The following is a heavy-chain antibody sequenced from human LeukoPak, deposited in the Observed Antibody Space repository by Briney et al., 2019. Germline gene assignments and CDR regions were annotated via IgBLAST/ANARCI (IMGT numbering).Heavy chain of an antibody. CDR1: GGSISSYY. Sequence: SETLTLTCTVSGGSISSYYWSWIRRPAGKGLEWIGRIYTSRSTNYNPSLKSRVTMSVDTSRNQFSLKLSSVTAADTAVYHCARGGSSSFDIWGQGTMVTVSS. J-gene: IGHJ3*02. D-gene: IGHD2-15*01. CDR3: ARGGSSSFDI. CDR2: IYTSRST. V-gene: IGHV4-4*07.